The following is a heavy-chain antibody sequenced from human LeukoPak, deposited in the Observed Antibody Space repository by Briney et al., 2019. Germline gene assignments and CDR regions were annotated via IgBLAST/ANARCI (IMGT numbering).Heavy chain of an antibody. CDR1: GFTFSSYA. CDR3: AKDLLGYYDSSGYYGY. J-gene: IGHJ4*02. D-gene: IGHD3-22*01. V-gene: IGHV3-23*01. Sequence: PGGSLRLSCAASGFTFSSYAMSWVRQAPGKGLEWVSAISGSGGSTYYADSAKGRFTISRDNSKNTLYLQMNSLRAEDTAVYYCAKDLLGYYDSSGYYGYWGQGTLVTVSS. CDR2: ISGSGGST.